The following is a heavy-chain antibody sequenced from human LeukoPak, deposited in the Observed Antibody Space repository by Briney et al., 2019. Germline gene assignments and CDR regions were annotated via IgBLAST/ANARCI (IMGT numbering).Heavy chain of an antibody. Sequence: SETLSLTCTVSGGSISSGSYYWSWIRQPAGKGLEWIGRIYTSGSTNYNPSLKSRVTISVDTSKNQFSLKLSSVTAADTAVYYCARDGEPYSSSPPFDYWGQGTLVTVSS. D-gene: IGHD6-6*01. CDR1: GGSISSGSYY. CDR3: ARDGEPYSSSPPFDY. CDR2: IYTSGST. V-gene: IGHV4-61*02. J-gene: IGHJ4*02.